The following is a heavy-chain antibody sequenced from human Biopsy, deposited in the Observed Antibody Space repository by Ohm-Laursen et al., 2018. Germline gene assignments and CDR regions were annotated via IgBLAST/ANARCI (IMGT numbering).Heavy chain of an antibody. V-gene: IGHV4-39*01. D-gene: IGHD3-3*01. CDR1: GGSISDSTYH. CDR2: IYYSGNT. CDR3: ARQVDFWSGYVDY. J-gene: IGHJ4*02. Sequence: GTLSLTCTVSGGSISDSTYHWGWIRQSPGKGLEWIGNIYYSGNTDYSPSLKSRVTISVDTSNNQFSLKLRSVTAEDTAVYYCARQVDFWSGYVDYWGQGTLVAVSS.